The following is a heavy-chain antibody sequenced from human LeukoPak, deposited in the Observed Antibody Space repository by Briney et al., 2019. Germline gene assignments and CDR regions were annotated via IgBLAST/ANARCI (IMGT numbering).Heavy chain of an antibody. CDR1: GFTFSSYG. V-gene: IGHV3-30*03. CDR2: ISYDGSNK. Sequence: PGGSLRLSCAASGFTFSSYGMHWVRQAPGKGLEWVAVISYDGSNKYYADSVKGRFTISRDNSKNTLYLQMNSLRAEDTAVYYCTRGSYGDYEYWGQGTLVTVSS. CDR3: TRGSYGDYEY. D-gene: IGHD4-17*01. J-gene: IGHJ4*02.